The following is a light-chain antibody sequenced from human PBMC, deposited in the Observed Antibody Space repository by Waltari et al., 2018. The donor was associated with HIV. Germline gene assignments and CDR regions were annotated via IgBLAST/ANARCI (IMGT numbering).Light chain of an antibody. Sequence: EIVLTQSPGALSLSPGERVTLSCRASQTVTSFYLAWYQQKPGQAPRRLIYGASSRATGIPDRFSGSGSGTDFTLTINRLEPEDFAVYYCQQYGSSPQTFGQGTRLEL. CDR3: QQYGSSPQT. CDR2: GAS. J-gene: IGKJ2*01. CDR1: QTVTSFY. V-gene: IGKV3-20*01.